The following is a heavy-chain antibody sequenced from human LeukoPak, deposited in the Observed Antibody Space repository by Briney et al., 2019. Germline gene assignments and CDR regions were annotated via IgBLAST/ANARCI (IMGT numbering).Heavy chain of an antibody. CDR2: ISAYNGNT. CDR3: ARDHRGYCSGGSCNKPDY. CDR1: GYTFTSYD. J-gene: IGHJ4*02. V-gene: IGHV1-18*01. Sequence: ASVKVSCKASGYTFTSYDINWVRQAPGQGLEWMGWISAYNGNTNYAQKLQGRVTMTTDTSTSTAYMELRSLRSDDTAVYYCARDHRGYCSGGSCNKPDYWGQGTLVTVSS. D-gene: IGHD2-15*01.